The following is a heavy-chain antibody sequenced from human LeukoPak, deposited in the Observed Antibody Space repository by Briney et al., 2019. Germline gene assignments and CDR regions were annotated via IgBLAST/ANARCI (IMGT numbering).Heavy chain of an antibody. V-gene: IGHV1-18*01. CDR3: ARETRITIFGVVISTFDY. D-gene: IGHD3-3*01. CDR2: ISAYNGNT. Sequence: EASVKVSCKASGYTFTSYGISWVRQAPAQPREGMGWISAYNGNTNYAQKLQGRVTMTTDTSTSTAYMELRSLRSDDTAVYYCARETRITIFGVVISTFDYWGQGTLVIVAS. CDR1: GYTFTSYG. J-gene: IGHJ4*02.